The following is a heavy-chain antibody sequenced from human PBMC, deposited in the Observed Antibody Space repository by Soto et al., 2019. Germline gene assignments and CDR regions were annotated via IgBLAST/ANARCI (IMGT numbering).Heavy chain of an antibody. CDR3: ARSPLGYDYVRQTWREVGDSFDI. D-gene: IGHD3-16*01. J-gene: IGHJ3*02. Sequence: SETLSLTCAVYGGSFSGYYWSWIRQPPGKGLEWIGEINHSGSTNYNPSLKSRVTISVDTSKNQFSLHLMSVTAADTAVYYCARSPLGYDYVRQTWREVGDSFDIWGRGTLVTVSS. CDR1: GGSFSGYY. CDR2: INHSGST. V-gene: IGHV4-34*01.